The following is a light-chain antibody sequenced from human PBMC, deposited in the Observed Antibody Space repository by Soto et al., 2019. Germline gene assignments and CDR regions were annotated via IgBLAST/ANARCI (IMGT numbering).Light chain of an antibody. J-gene: IGLJ1*01. CDR3: SSYTSSSTLYV. V-gene: IGLV2-14*03. CDR2: DVS. Sequence: QSVLTQPASVSGSPGQSITISCTGTSSDVGGYNYVSWYQHHPGKAPKLIIYDVSNRPSGVSIRFSGSKSDNTASPTISGLQAEDEADYYCSSYTSSSTLYVFGTGTKVTVL. CDR1: SSDVGGYNY.